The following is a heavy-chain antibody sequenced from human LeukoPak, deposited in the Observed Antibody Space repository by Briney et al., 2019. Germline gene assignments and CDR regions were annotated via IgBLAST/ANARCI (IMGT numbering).Heavy chain of an antibody. V-gene: IGHV3-30*04. CDR3: ARARSTSLDY. CDR2: ISYDGSNK. Sequence: GRSLRLSCAASGFTFSSYAMHWVRQAPGKGLEWVAVISYDGSNKYYADSVKGRFTISRDNSKNTLYLQMNSLRAEDTAVYYCARARSTSLDYWGQGTLVTVSS. J-gene: IGHJ4*02. D-gene: IGHD6-6*01. CDR1: GFTFSSYA.